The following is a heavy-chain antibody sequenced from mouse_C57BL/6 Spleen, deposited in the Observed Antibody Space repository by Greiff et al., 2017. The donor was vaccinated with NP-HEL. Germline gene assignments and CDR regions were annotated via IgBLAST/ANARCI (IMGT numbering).Heavy chain of an antibody. J-gene: IGHJ3*01. V-gene: IGHV1-7*01. CDR1: GYTFTSYW. CDR3: ARSDRNYYGSSSFAY. Sequence: VQLQQSGAELAKPGASVKLSCKASGYTFTSYWLHWVKQRPGQGLEWIGYINPSSGYTKYNQKFKDKATLTADKSSSTAYMQLSSLTYEDSAVYYCARSDRNYYGSSSFAYWGQGTLVTVSA. CDR2: INPSSGYT. D-gene: IGHD1-1*01.